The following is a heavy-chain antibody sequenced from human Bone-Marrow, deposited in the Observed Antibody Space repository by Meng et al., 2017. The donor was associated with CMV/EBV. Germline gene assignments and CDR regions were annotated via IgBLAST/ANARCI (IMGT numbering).Heavy chain of an antibody. D-gene: IGHD6-6*01. CDR3: ARRYSSSSYNWFDP. CDR2: INHLGVT. J-gene: IGHJ5*02. V-gene: IGHV4-34*01. Sequence: GSLRLSCGVFSGSLSGYFLSWFRQPPGKGLEWIGEINHLGVTNYNLTLKSRAMISLDTSKKNFSLKLTSVAAADTAVYYCARRYSSSSYNWFDPWGQGTLVTVSS. CDR1: SGSLSGYF.